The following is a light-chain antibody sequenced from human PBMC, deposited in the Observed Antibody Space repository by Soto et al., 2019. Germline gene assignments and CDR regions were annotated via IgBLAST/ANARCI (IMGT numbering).Light chain of an antibody. CDR3: CSCVRGPWV. CDR2: EVS. CDR1: SSDVGSYNR. J-gene: IGLJ3*02. Sequence: QSVLTQPASVSGSPGQSITISCTGTSSDVGSYNRVSWYQQSPGKAPKLMIYEVSQRPSGVSNRFSGSKSGSPASLTISGGRAEDEADYYCCSCVRGPWVFGGGTKLTVL. V-gene: IGLV2-23*02.